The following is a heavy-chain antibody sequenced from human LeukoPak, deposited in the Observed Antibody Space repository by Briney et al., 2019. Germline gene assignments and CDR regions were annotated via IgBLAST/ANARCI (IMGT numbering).Heavy chain of an antibody. V-gene: IGHV1-3*02. CDR2: SNVSNGNT. D-gene: IGHD3-22*01. J-gene: IGHJ4*02. CDR1: GYTFTSYA. Sequence: ASVTVSFKSSGYTFTSYAMHWVRQAPGQRQGWMGWSNVSNGNTKYSQEFPGRVTITRDTSASTVYMELSSLRSEDMAVYYCARAYNYYDSSGYYLGYYFDYWGQGTLVTVSS. CDR3: ARAYNYYDSSGYYLGYYFDY.